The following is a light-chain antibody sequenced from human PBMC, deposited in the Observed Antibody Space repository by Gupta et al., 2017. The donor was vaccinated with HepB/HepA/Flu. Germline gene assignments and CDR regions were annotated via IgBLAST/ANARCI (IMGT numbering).Light chain of an antibody. Sequence: VLTLSPATLSFSPGESATLSCRATQDVNNNYLSWYQQRRGQAPRLLIDGASSRATGTPDRFSGSGSGTDFTLIINRLEPEDFAVYYCQQYGNSPLTFGQGTKVEI. J-gene: IGKJ1*01. V-gene: IGKV3-20*01. CDR1: QDVNNNY. CDR3: QQYGNSPLT. CDR2: GAS.